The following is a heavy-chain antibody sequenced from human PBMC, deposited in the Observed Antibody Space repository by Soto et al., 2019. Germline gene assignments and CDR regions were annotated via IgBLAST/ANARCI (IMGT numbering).Heavy chain of an antibody. Sequence: QITLKESGPTLMKPTQTLTLTCTISGFSLSTNGVGVGWIRQPPGNALEWLALIYWDDDKRYRPSLKSRLTINKDTSKNQVILTMTNMDPVDTAKYYCAHKSPNYYIGMDVWGQGTTVTVSS. J-gene: IGHJ6*02. CDR1: GFSLSTNGVG. CDR3: AHKSPNYYIGMDV. CDR2: IYWDDDK. V-gene: IGHV2-5*02.